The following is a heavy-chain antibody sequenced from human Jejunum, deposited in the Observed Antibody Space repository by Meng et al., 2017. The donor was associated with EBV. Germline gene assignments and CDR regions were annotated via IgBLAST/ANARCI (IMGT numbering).Heavy chain of an antibody. Sequence: QLQLVQAGAEVKTPGALVKVSCKATGYTFTTHHINWVRQATGQGLEYMGWMSPDNGDTGYAQNFQGRLTMTRDTSISTAYMELSSLTSDDTAVYYCARGDGYNLYWGQGTLVTVSS. D-gene: IGHD5-24*01. V-gene: IGHV1-8*01. CDR3: ARGDGYNLY. CDR1: GYTFTTHH. CDR2: MSPDNGDT. J-gene: IGHJ4*02.